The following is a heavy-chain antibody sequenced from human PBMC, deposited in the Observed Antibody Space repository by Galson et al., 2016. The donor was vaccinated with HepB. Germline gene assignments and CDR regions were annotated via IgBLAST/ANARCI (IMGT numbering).Heavy chain of an antibody. Sequence: TLSLTCAVYGGSFSGHYWSWIRQSPGKGLEWIGEIHESGTTNYNPSLKTRVTMSRNTSKNQVSLKLGSVTAADTAVYYCARGNIDFTMVMVVYTGASYYFDYWGRGVLVTVSS. D-gene: IGHD3-22*01. CDR1: GGSFSGHY. V-gene: IGHV4-34*01. CDR2: IHESGTT. J-gene: IGHJ4*02. CDR3: ARGNIDFTMVMVVYTGASYYFDY.